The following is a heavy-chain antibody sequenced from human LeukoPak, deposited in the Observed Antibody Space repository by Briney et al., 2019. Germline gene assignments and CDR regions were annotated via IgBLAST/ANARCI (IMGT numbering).Heavy chain of an antibody. Sequence: SETLSLTCTISGGSISSYYWSWIRQPPGKGLEWIGYIYYSGSTNYNPSLKSRVTISVDTSKNQFSLKLSSVTAADTAVYYCARDPYSSGWYDYWGQGTLVTVSS. V-gene: IGHV4-59*01. CDR3: ARDPYSSGWYDY. CDR2: IYYSGST. D-gene: IGHD6-19*01. J-gene: IGHJ4*02. CDR1: GGSISSYY.